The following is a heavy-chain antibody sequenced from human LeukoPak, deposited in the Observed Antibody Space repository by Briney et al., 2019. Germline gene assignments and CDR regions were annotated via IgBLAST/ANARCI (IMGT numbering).Heavy chain of an antibody. CDR3: VVGGSPGY. V-gene: IGHV3-74*01. CDR1: GLAFSAYK. J-gene: IGHJ4*02. Sequence: GGSLRLSCAASGLAFSAYKMHWVRQAPRKGLVWVSRISTDGYTTDYADFVQGRFTASRDNTKNTWSLEMNSLRTEDTAVYYCVVGGSPGYWGQGTLVTVSS. D-gene: IGHD2-15*01. CDR2: ISTDGYTT.